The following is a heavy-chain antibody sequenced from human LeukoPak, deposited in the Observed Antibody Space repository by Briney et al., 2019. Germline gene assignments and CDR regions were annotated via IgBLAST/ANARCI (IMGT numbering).Heavy chain of an antibody. J-gene: IGHJ6*02. D-gene: IGHD2-21*02. CDR3: ARPRGFCSGGDCYADYGMDV. Sequence: GGSLRLSCAASGFTFSNAWMSWVRQAPGKGLEWVALIYYDGSNKYYADSVKGRFTISRDNSKNTLYLQINNLRAEDAGVYYCARPRGFCSGGDCYADYGMDVWGQGTTVTVSS. CDR1: GFTFSNAW. V-gene: IGHV3-33*08. CDR2: IYYDGSNK.